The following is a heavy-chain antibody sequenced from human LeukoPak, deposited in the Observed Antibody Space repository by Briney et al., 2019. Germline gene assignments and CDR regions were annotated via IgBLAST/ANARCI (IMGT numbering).Heavy chain of an antibody. J-gene: IGHJ4*02. V-gene: IGHV3-21*04. CDR2: FSGSSNYI. Sequence: GGSLRLSCAASGFTFSSYSMTWVRQAPGKGQEWASSFSGSSNYIYHAASVGGRFTISRDDAKGSLYLQMNSLRAEDTAVYYCARDPASPVPIDYWGQGTLVSVSS. CDR3: ARDPASPVPIDY. CDR1: GFTFSSYS.